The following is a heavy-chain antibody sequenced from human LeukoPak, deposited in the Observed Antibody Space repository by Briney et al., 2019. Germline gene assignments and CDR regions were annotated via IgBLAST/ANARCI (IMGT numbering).Heavy chain of an antibody. D-gene: IGHD3-9*01. CDR2: TYYRSRWHI. CDR3: ARGRYFDWYDY. Sequence: SQTLSLTCAISGDSFSSDSAAWSWIRQSPSRGLEWLGRTYYRSRWHIDYAVSVESRITITPDTSKNQFSLQLSSVTPEDTAVYYCARGRYFDWYDYWGQGTLVTVSS. V-gene: IGHV6-1*01. J-gene: IGHJ4*02. CDR1: GDSFSSDSAA.